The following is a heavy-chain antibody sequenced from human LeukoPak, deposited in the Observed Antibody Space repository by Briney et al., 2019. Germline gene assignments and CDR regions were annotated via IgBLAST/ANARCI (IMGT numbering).Heavy chain of an antibody. D-gene: IGHD5-24*01. CDR1: GFTFSSYA. CDR3: ARDPRWLQPPGY. Sequence: GGSLRLSRAASGFTFSSYAMHWVRQAPGKGLEWVAVTSYDETNKYYADSVKGRFTVSRDNSKNTLYLQMNSLRAEDTAVYYCARDPRWLQPPGYWGQGTLVTVSS. V-gene: IGHV3-30*04. J-gene: IGHJ4*02. CDR2: TSYDETNK.